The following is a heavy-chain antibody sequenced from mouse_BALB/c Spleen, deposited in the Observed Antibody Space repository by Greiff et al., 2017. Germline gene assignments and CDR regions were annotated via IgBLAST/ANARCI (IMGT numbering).Heavy chain of an antibody. V-gene: IGHV5-6*01. CDR3: AGATMITLYYFDY. J-gene: IGHJ2*01. CDR2: ISSGGSYT. CDR1: GFTFSSYG. Sequence: EVQVVESGGDLVKPGGSLKLSCAASGFTFSSYGMSWVRQTPDKRLEWVATISSGGSYTYYPDSVKGRFTISRDNAKNTLYLQMSSLKSEDTAMYYCAGATMITLYYFDYWGQGTTLTVSS. D-gene: IGHD2-4*01.